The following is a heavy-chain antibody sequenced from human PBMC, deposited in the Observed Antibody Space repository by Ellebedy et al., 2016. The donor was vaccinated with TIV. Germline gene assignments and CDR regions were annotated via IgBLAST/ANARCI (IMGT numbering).Heavy chain of an antibody. CDR1: GFSSSDYY. Sequence: GGSLRLXXAASGFSSSDYYMSWIRQAPGKGLEWASYISDSGSMIHYADSVKGRFTISRDNSKNSLYLQMNNLRAEDTAVYYCARISSGRSFYGMDVWGQGTTVTVSS. CDR3: ARISSGRSFYGMDV. J-gene: IGHJ6*02. V-gene: IGHV3-11*01. D-gene: IGHD6-19*01. CDR2: ISDSGSMI.